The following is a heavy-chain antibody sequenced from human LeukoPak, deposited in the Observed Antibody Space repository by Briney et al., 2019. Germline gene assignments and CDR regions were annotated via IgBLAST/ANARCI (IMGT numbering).Heavy chain of an antibody. V-gene: IGHV3-30*02. D-gene: IGHD3-10*01. CDR2: IRYDGSNK. CDR3: AKDRGGYFDY. J-gene: IGHJ4*02. CDR1: RFTFNKYG. Sequence: GGSLRLSCAASRFTFNKYGMHWVRQAPGKGLEWVAFIRYDGSNKNYADSVKGRFTISRDNSKKTLHLQMNSLRAEDTAIYYCAKDRGGYFDYWGQGTLVTVSS.